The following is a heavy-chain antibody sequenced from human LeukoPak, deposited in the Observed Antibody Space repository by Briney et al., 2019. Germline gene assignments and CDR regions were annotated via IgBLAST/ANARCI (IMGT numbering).Heavy chain of an antibody. CDR3: ARDSEGAKKDYYDSSGYLPFDY. CDR1: GFTFSSYS. V-gene: IGHV3-21*01. J-gene: IGHJ4*02. D-gene: IGHD3-22*01. Sequence: GGSLRLSCAASGFTFSSYSMNWVRQAPGKGLEWVSSISSSSSYIYYADSVKGRFTISRDNAKNSLYLQMNSLRAEDTAVYYCARDSEGAKKDYYDSSGYLPFDYWGQGTLVTVSS. CDR2: ISSSSSYI.